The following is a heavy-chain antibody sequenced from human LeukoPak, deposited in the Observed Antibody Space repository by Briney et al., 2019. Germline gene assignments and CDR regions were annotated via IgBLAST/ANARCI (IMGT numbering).Heavy chain of an antibody. CDR1: GFTFSSYW. V-gene: IGHV3-7*01. CDR3: AKAYYDILVGAFDI. J-gene: IGHJ3*02. CDR2: IKQDGSEK. Sequence: PGGSLRLSCAASGFTFSSYWMSWVRQAPGKGLEWVANIKQDGSEKYYADSVKGRFTISRDNSKNTLYLQMNSLRAEDTAVYYCAKAYYDILVGAFDIWGQGTMVTVSS. D-gene: IGHD3-9*01.